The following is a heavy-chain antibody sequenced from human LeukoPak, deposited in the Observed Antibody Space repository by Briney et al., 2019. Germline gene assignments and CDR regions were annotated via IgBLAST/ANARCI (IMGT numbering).Heavy chain of an antibody. J-gene: IGHJ4*02. CDR2: IIPIFGTA. CDR1: GGTFSIYA. D-gene: IGHD3-22*01. Sequence: EASVKVSCKASGGTFSIYAISWVRQAPGQGLEWMGGIIPIFGTANYAQKFQGRVTITTDESTSTAYMELSSLRSEDTAVYYCARDLYYYDSSGYFDYWGQGTLVTVSS. CDR3: ARDLYYYDSSGYFDY. V-gene: IGHV1-69*05.